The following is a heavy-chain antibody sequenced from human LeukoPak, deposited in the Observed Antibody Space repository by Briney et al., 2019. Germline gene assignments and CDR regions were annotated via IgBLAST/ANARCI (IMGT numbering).Heavy chain of an antibody. D-gene: IGHD3-22*01. V-gene: IGHV1-69*13. CDR1: GGTFNSYA. J-gene: IGHJ4*02. CDR3: ARTLDYYDSSGYSEFDY. CDR2: IIPIFGTA. Sequence: GASVKVSFKGSGGTFNSYAISWGGQAPGQGGEWMGGIIPIFGTANYAQKFQGRVTITADESTSTAYMELSSLRSEDTAVYYCARTLDYYDSSGYSEFDYWGQGTLVTVSS.